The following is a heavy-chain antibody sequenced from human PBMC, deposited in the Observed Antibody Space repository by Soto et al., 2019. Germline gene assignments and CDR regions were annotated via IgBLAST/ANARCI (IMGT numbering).Heavy chain of an antibody. CDR3: ARVSGTGSHLYYFDY. J-gene: IGHJ4*02. CDR1: AYTFTNYG. CDR2: INPNSGGT. Sequence: GASVKVSCKASAYTFTNYGISWVRQAPGQGLERMGWINPNSGGTNYAQKFQGWVTMTRDTSISTAYMELSRLRSDDTAVYYCARVSGTGSHLYYFDYWGQGTLVTVSS. V-gene: IGHV1-2*04. D-gene: IGHD3-9*01.